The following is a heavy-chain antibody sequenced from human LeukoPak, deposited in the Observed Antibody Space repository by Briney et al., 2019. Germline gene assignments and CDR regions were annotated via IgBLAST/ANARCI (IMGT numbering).Heavy chain of an antibody. Sequence: PGGSLRLSCAASGFTFTNYAMSWVRQAPGKGLEWIGSIFRTGSTYYSASLKSRVSISVDTSKNHIALKLTSVTASDTAVYFCARRVGFYGSGSLNYFDPWGQGILVSVS. V-gene: IGHV4-39*02. J-gene: IGHJ5*01. D-gene: IGHD3-10*01. CDR3: ARRVGFYGSGSLNYFDP. CDR1: GFTFTNYA. CDR2: IFRTGST.